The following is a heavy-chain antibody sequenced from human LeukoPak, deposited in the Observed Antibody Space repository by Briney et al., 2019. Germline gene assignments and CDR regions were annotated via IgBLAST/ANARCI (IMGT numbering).Heavy chain of an antibody. J-gene: IGHJ4*02. Sequence: GGSLRLSCAASGFTFSNAWMSWVHQAPGKGLEWVGRIKSKTDGGTTDYAAPVKGRFTISRDDSKNTLYLQMNSLKTEDTAVYYCTTNVLRYFDWLGIDYWGQGTLVTVSS. CDR1: GFTFSNAW. V-gene: IGHV3-15*01. CDR3: TTNVLRYFDWLGIDY. CDR2: IKSKTDGGTT. D-gene: IGHD3-9*01.